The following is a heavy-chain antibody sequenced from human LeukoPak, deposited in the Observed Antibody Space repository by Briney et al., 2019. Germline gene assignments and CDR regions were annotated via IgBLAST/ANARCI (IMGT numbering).Heavy chain of an antibody. CDR3: ARGTYYYEF. CDR1: KFTFSSYW. CDR2: MNQLGNEK. V-gene: IGHV3-7*04. J-gene: IGHJ4*02. D-gene: IGHD3-16*01. Sequence: GGSLRLSCAASKFTFSSYWMSWVSQAPGKGLKWVAYMNQLGNEKNYLDSVKGRFTISRDNAKNSLYLQMTSLRAEDTAVYYCARGTYYYEFWGQGTLVTVSS.